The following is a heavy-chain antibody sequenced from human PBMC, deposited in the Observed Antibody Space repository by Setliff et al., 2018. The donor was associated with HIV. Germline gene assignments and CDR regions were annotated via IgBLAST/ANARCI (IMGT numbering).Heavy chain of an antibody. D-gene: IGHD2-15*01. CDR2: IYISGTT. V-gene: IGHV4-4*09. Sequence: PSETLSLTCTVSGGSISTSYWNWIRQPPGKGLEWIAYIYISGTTNYNPSLKSRVTISLDTSRNQFSLKLGSVPAADTAMYYCAREHCSGGSCNGVDIWGQGTMVTV. J-gene: IGHJ3*02. CDR3: AREHCSGGSCNGVDI. CDR1: GGSISTSY.